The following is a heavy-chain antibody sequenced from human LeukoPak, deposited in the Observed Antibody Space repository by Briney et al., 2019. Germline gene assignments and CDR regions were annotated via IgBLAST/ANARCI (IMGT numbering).Heavy chain of an antibody. CDR1: GYTFSGYY. Sequence: ASVNVSCKASGYTFSGYYIHWVRQAPGQGLEWMGWIDPNSGDTHYTQTFQDGVTITRDTSITTAYMQLTRLRSDDTAVFYCARDGGPYCDGASCSFDYWGQGTLVAVSS. CDR3: ARDGGPYCDGASCSFDY. CDR2: IDPNSGDT. V-gene: IGHV1-2*02. D-gene: IGHD2-21*01. J-gene: IGHJ4*02.